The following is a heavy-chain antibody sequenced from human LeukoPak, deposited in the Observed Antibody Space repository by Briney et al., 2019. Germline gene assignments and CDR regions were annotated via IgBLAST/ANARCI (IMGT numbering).Heavy chain of an antibody. V-gene: IGHV1-2*04. Sequence: APVKVSCKASGYTFTGYYMHWVRQAPGQGLEWMGWINPNSGGTNYAQKFQGWVTMTRDTSISTAYMELSRLRSDDTAVYYCARAPVPNYDILTGFDPWGQGTLVTVSS. D-gene: IGHD3-9*01. CDR2: INPNSGGT. CDR3: ARAPVPNYDILTGFDP. CDR1: GYTFTGYY. J-gene: IGHJ5*02.